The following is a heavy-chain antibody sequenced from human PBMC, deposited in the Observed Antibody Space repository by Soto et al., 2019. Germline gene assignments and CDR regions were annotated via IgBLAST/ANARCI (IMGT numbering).Heavy chain of an antibody. Sequence: EVQLVESGGGLVKPGGSLRLSCAASGFTFSNAWMSWVRQAPGKGLEWVGRIESKTDGGTTDYAAPVKGRFTISRDDSKNTLYLQMNSLKTEDTAVYYCTTQLSLGHYYYYMDVWGKGTTVTVSS. J-gene: IGHJ6*03. CDR2: IESKTDGGTT. V-gene: IGHV3-15*04. D-gene: IGHD3-16*02. CDR1: GFTFSNAW. CDR3: TTQLSLGHYYYYMDV.